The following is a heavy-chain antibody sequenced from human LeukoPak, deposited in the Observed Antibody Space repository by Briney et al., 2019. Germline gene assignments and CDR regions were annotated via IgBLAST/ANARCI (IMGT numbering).Heavy chain of an antibody. CDR2: INHSGST. CDR1: GGSFSGYY. Sequence: SETLSLTCAVYGGSFSGYYWSWIRQSPGKGLEWIGEINHSGSTNYNPSLKSRVTVSVDTSKKQLSLKLSSVTAADTAVYYCARHAVFTMVRGANIDYWGQGTQVTVSS. CDR3: ARHAVFTMVRGANIDY. V-gene: IGHV4-34*01. J-gene: IGHJ4*02. D-gene: IGHD3-10*01.